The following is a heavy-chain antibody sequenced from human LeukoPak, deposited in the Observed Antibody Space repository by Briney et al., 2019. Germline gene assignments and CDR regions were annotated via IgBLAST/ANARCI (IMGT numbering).Heavy chain of an antibody. CDR1: GGSISSGSYY. J-gene: IGHJ3*02. CDR3: ARGDFRTDAFDI. CDR2: IYYSGST. D-gene: IGHD3/OR15-3a*01. V-gene: IGHV4-39*01. Sequence: SDTLSLTCTVSGGSISSGSYYWGWIRQPPGKGLEWIGSIYYSGSTYYNPSLKSRVTISVDTSKNQFSLKLSSVTAADTAVYYCARGDFRTDAFDIWGQGTMVTVSS.